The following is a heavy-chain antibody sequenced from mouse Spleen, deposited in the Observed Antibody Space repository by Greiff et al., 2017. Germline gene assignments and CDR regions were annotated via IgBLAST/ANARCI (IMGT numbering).Heavy chain of an antibody. Sequence: QVQLKESGPGLVQPSQSLSITCTVSGFSLTSYGVHWVRQSPGKGLEWLGVIWSGGSTDYNAAFISRLSISKDNSKSQVFFKMNSLQADDTAIYYCARGDGNSSWFAYWGQGTLVTVSA. J-gene: IGHJ3*01. CDR3: ARGDGNSSWFAY. CDR2: IWSGGST. V-gene: IGHV2-2*01. D-gene: IGHD2-1*01. CDR1: GFSLTSYG.